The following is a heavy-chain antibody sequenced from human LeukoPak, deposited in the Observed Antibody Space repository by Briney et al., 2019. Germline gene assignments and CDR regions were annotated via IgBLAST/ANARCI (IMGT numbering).Heavy chain of an antibody. CDR2: IYYSGST. Sequence: SETLSLTCTISSGSISRYYWSWIRQPPGKGLEWIGYIYYSGSTNYNPSLKSRVTISIDTSKNQFSLNLTSVTAADTAVYFCASRGCYDNSAYFRHWGQGTLVTVSS. J-gene: IGHJ4*02. CDR3: ASRGCYDNSAYFRH. D-gene: IGHD3-22*01. V-gene: IGHV4-59*01. CDR1: SGSISRYY.